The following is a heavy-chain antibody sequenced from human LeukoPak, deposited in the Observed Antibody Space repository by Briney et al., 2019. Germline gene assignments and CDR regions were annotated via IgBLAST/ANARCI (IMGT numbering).Heavy chain of an antibody. D-gene: IGHD2-8*01. CDR3: ARESSNGWFDP. V-gene: IGHV1-18*01. J-gene: IGHJ5*02. Sequence: ASVKVSFKASGYTFSRFGISWVRQAPGQGLEWMGWISGYDGNTNYPQRLQGRVTMTTDTSTSTAYMELRNLRSDDTAVYYCARESSNGWFDPWGQGTLVTVSS. CDR1: GYTFSRFG. CDR2: ISGYDGNT.